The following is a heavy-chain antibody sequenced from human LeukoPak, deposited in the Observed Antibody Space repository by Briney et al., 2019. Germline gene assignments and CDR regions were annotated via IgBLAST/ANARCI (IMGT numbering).Heavy chain of an antibody. Sequence: GGSLRPSCAASGFTFSSYWMHWVRQAPGKGLVWVSRINSDGGSTRYADSVKGRFTISRDNAKNTLYLQMNSLRAEDTAVYYCVRGVGGDSRFDPWGQGTLVTVSS. V-gene: IGHV3-74*01. CDR1: GFTFSSYW. CDR2: INSDGGST. CDR3: VRGVGGDSRFDP. J-gene: IGHJ5*02. D-gene: IGHD1-26*01.